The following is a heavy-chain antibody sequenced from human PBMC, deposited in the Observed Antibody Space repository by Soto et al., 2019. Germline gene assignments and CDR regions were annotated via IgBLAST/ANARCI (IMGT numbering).Heavy chain of an antibody. D-gene: IGHD3-16*01. Sequence: GESLKISCEGSGYQFTNYWINWVRQMPGKGLEWMGRIDPSDSYTNYSPSFEGHVTFLVDKSLSTAYVQWSSLKASDTAMYFCGRQGGDGYNIDHWGQGTLVTVSS. J-gene: IGHJ4*02. CDR3: GRQGGDGYNIDH. V-gene: IGHV5-10-1*01. CDR1: GYQFTNYW. CDR2: IDPSDSYT.